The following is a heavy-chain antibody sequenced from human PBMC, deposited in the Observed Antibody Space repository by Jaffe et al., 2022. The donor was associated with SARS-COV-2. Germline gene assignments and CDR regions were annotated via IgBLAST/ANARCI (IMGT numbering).Heavy chain of an antibody. CDR3: AGGRTGTTFGQFHY. Sequence: EVQVVESGGGLVQPGGSLRLSCAASGFTFSNYWMSWVRQAPGKGLEWVANIKQDGSEKYYVDSVKGRFTISRDNAKNSMYLQMSSLRDEDTAVYYCAGGRTGTTFGQFHYWGQGTLVTVSS. D-gene: IGHD1-7*01. J-gene: IGHJ4*02. CDR2: IKQDGSEK. CDR1: GFTFSNYW. V-gene: IGHV3-7*03.